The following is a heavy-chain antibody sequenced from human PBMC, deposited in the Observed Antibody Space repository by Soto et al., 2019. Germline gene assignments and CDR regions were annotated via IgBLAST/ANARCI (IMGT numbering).Heavy chain of an antibody. D-gene: IGHD6-19*01. CDR3: ARDNGQWLVSD. J-gene: IGHJ1*01. V-gene: IGHV1-18*01. CDR2: ISTYNGNT. Sequence: QVQLVQSGAEVKKPGASVKVSCKASGYIFTSHGISWVRQAPGQGLEWMGRISTYNGNTKYAQKLQGRVTMTTDTSASIAHMELRSLRSDDTAVYYCARDNGQWLVSDWSQGTLVTVSS. CDR1: GYIFTSHG.